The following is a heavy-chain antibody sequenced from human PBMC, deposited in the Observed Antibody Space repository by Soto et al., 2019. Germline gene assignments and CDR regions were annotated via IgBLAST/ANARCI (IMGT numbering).Heavy chain of an antibody. Sequence: ASVKVSCKASGYSFTRLYINWVRQTTGQGLEWMGWMQPSSGRTGYAQKFQGGVTMTRDTSINTAYMELSSLTSDDTAFYYCARGVTAGVDYWGQGTLVTVSS. J-gene: IGHJ4*02. V-gene: IGHV1-8*01. CDR3: ARGVTAGVDY. CDR1: GYSFTRLY. D-gene: IGHD1-26*01. CDR2: MQPSSGRT.